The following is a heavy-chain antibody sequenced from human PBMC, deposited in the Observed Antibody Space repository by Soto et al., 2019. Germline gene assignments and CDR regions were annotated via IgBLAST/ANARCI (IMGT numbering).Heavy chain of an antibody. CDR2: INHSGST. V-gene: IGHV4-34*01. J-gene: IGHJ4*02. CDR3: ARRGDYFDY. Sequence: NPSGTLSLTCAVYGGSFSCYYWSWIRQPPGKGLEWIGEINHSGSTNYNPSLKSRVTISVDTSKNQFSLKLSSVTAADTAVYYCARRGDYFDYWGQGTLVTVSS. CDR1: GGSFSCYY. D-gene: IGHD3-10*01.